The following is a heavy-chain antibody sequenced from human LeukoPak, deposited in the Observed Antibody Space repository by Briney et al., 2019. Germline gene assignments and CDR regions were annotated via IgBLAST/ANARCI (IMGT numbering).Heavy chain of an antibody. Sequence: GGSLKLSCAASGFTFSSYAMSWVRQAPGKGLEWVSAISGSGGSTYYADSVKGRFTISRDNSKNTLYLQMNSLRAEDTAVYYCAKAGDSSGYYYVDLDYWGQGTLVTVSS. CDR1: GFTFSSYA. CDR3: AKAGDSSGYYYVDLDY. CDR2: ISGSGGST. J-gene: IGHJ4*02. V-gene: IGHV3-23*01. D-gene: IGHD3-22*01.